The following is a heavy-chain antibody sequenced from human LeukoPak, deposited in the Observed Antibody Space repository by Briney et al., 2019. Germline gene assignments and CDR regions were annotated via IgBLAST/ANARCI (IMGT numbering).Heavy chain of an antibody. CDR1: GYTFTSYA. CDR2: INAGNGNT. V-gene: IGHV1-3*01. D-gene: IGHD6-13*01. Sequence: ASVKVSCKASGYTFTSYAMHWVRQAPGQRLEWMGWINAGNGNTKYSQKFQSRVTITRDTSASTAYMELSSLRSEDTAVYYCARAWPSSSWYPVPFDYWGQGTLVTVSS. J-gene: IGHJ4*02. CDR3: ARAWPSSSWYPVPFDY.